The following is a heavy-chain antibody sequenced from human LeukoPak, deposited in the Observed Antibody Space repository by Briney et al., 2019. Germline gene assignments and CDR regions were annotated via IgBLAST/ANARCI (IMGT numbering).Heavy chain of an antibody. J-gene: IGHJ6*02. CDR3: AKDTRSYGRDV. Sequence: GGSLRLSCEASGFTFSTYAMSWVRQAPGKGLGWVSSISSSGGSTYYADSVKGRFTISRDSSKNTLYLQMNSLRAEDTAVYYCAKDTRSYGRDVWGQGTTVTVSS. CDR1: GFTFSTYA. V-gene: IGHV3-23*01. D-gene: IGHD1-26*01. CDR2: ISSSGGST.